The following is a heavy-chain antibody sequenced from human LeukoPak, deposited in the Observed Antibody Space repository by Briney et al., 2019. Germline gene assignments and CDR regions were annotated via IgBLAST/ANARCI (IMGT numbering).Heavy chain of an antibody. V-gene: IGHV4-59*01. Sequence: SETLSLTCTVSGGSISSYYWSWIRQPPGKGLEWIGYIYYSGSTNYNPSLKSRVTISVDTSKNQFSLKLSSVTAADTAVYYCARDPITMVRGTYYYYGMDVWGQGTTVTVSS. CDR2: IYYSGST. CDR3: ARDPITMVRGTYYYYGMDV. CDR1: GGSISSYY. J-gene: IGHJ6*02. D-gene: IGHD3-10*01.